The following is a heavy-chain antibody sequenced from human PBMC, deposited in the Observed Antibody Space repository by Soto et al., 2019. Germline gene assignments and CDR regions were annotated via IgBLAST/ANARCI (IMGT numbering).Heavy chain of an antibody. J-gene: IGHJ4*02. CDR1: GGSLSGYY. CDR3: ARGQEGVVATH. D-gene: IGHD5-12*01. Sequence: QVQLQQWGAGLLKPSETLSLKCAVTGGSLSGYYWSWICQPPGKGLEWIGEVKDGGHTNYSPSLRGRATISSDTSNNQCSLRLNSVTAADTGVYYCARGQEGVVATHWDQGSLVTVSS. CDR2: VKDGGHT. V-gene: IGHV4-34*01.